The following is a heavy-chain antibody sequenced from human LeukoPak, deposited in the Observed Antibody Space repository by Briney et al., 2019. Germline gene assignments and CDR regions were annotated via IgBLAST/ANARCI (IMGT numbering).Heavy chain of an antibody. CDR2: IKSDGTGT. J-gene: IGHJ4*02. CDR3: ARDGGWVGGTIDY. V-gene: IGHV3-74*01. CDR1: GFTFSGYW. D-gene: IGHD1-26*01. Sequence: PGGSLRLSCAGSGFTFSGYWMQWVRQAPGKGLVWVSRIKSDGTGTTYADSVKGRFTISRDNAKNTLYLQMNSLRAEDTAVYYCARDGGWVGGTIDYWGQGTLVTVSS.